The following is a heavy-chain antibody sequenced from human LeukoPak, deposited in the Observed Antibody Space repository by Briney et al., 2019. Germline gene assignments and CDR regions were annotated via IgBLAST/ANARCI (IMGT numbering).Heavy chain of an antibody. V-gene: IGHV4-59*08. CDR1: GGSISSYY. CDR2: IYYSGST. Sequence: SETLSLTCTVSGGSISSYYWSWIRQPPGKGLEWIGYIYYSGSTNYNPSLNSRVIMSVDTTNNQFSLNLMSVTAADTAVYYCANYGVVLATYGSPSPFVYWGQGTLVTVSS. CDR3: ANYGVVLATYGSPSPFVY. J-gene: IGHJ4*02. D-gene: IGHD3-16*01.